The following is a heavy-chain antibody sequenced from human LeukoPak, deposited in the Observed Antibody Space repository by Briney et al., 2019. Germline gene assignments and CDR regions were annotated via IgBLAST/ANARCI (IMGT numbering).Heavy chain of an antibody. CDR1: GGSINSNNR. CDR3: ARVPYSSGRMYYYYGMDV. V-gene: IGHV4-4*02. CDR2: IYHSGST. Sequence: SGTLSLTCAVSGGSINSNNRWSWVRQPPGKGLEWIGEIYHSGSTNYKPSLKSRVTISVDNSKNQFSLKVSSVTAADTAVYYCARVPYSSGRMYYYYGMDVWGQGTTVTVSS. D-gene: IGHD6-19*01. J-gene: IGHJ6*02.